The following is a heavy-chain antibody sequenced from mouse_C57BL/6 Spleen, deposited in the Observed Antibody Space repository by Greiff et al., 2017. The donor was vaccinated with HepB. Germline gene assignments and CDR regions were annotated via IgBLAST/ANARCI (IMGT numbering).Heavy chain of an antibody. J-gene: IGHJ4*01. CDR3: ASIYYEYNYAMDY. D-gene: IGHD2-4*01. CDR2: ISSGGSYT. Sequence: DVQLVESGGDLVKPGGSLKLSCAASGFTFSSYGMSWVRQTPDKRLEWVATISSGGSYTYSPDSVKGRFTISRDNAKNTLYLQMSSLKAEDTAMYYCASIYYEYNYAMDYWGQGTSVTVSS. V-gene: IGHV5-6*01. CDR1: GFTFSSYG.